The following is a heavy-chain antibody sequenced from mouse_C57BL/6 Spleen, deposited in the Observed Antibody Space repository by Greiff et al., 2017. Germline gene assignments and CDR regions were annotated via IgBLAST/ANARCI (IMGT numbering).Heavy chain of an antibody. CDR2: IDPSDSYT. CDR1: GYTFTSYW. CDR3: ARSGFSYYYGSSYRYFDV. V-gene: IGHV1-50*01. J-gene: IGHJ1*03. D-gene: IGHD1-1*01. Sequence: QVQLQQPGAELVKPGASVKLSCKASGYTFTSYWMQWVKQRPGQGLEWIGEIDPSDSYTNYNQKFKGKATLTVDTSSSTAYMQLSSLTSEDSAVYYCARSGFSYYYGSSYRYFDVWGKGTTVTVSS.